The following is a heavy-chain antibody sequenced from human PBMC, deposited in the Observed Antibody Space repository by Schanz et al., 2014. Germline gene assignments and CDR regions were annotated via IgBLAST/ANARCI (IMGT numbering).Heavy chain of an antibody. Sequence: EVQLLESGGGLVQPGGSLRLSCATSGFSFSSYAINWVRQAPGKGLEWVSGISGSGASTYYADSVKGRFTISRDNSKNTLYLQMNSLRAGDAAVYYCARGLIAAAGGAFDYWGQGTLVAVSA. J-gene: IGHJ4*02. CDR2: ISGSGAST. D-gene: IGHD6-13*01. CDR1: GFSFSSYA. V-gene: IGHV3-23*01. CDR3: ARGLIAAAGGAFDY.